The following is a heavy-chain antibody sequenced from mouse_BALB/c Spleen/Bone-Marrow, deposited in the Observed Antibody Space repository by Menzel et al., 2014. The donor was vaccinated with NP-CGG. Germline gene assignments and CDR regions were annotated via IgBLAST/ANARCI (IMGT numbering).Heavy chain of an antibody. Sequence: EVKGEGSGGDLVRPGGSLKLSCAASGFTFSNYGMSWVRQTPDKRLEWVATISSGGSYTYYPDSVKGRFTISRDNAKNTLYLQMSSLKSEDTAMYYCARQLAYAMDYWGQGTSVTVSS. J-gene: IGHJ4*01. CDR3: ARQLAYAMDY. CDR1: GFTFSNYG. CDR2: ISSGGSYT. D-gene: IGHD4-1*01. V-gene: IGHV5-6*02.